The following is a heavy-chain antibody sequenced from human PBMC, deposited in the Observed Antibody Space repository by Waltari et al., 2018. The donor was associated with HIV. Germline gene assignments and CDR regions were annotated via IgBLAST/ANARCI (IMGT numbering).Heavy chain of an antibody. D-gene: IGHD2-15*01. CDR2: IYYSGST. CDR1: GGSISSYY. Sequence: QVQLQESGPGLVKPSETLSLTCTVSGGSISSYYWSWIRQPPGKGLEWIGYIYYSGSTNYNPSLKSRVTISVDTSKNQFSLKLSSVTAADTAVYYCARSTRGGDYWGQGTLVTVSS. V-gene: IGHV4-59*01. CDR3: ARSTRGGDY. J-gene: IGHJ4*02.